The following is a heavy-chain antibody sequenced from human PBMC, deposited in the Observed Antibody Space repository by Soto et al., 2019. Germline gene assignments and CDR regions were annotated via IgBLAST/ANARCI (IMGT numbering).Heavy chain of an antibody. V-gene: IGHV3-66*01. D-gene: IGHD2-15*01. J-gene: IGHJ6*02. CDR2: IYSGGST. CDR1: GFTVSSNY. CDR3: ARSLLDYYYGMDV. Sequence: GGSLRLSCAASGFTVSSNYMSWVRQAPGKGLEWVSVIYSGGSTYYADSVKGRFTISRDNSKNTLYLQMNSLRAVDTAVYYCARSLLDYYYGMDVWDQGTTVTVSS.